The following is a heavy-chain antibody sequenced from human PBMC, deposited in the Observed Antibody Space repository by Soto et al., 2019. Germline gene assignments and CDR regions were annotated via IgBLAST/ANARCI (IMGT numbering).Heavy chain of an antibody. V-gene: IGHV4-39*01. D-gene: IGHD1-26*01. CDR3: ARRMGASYYIDY. CDR1: GGSISSSSYY. J-gene: IGHJ4*02. CDR2: IYYSGST. Sequence: SETLSLTCTVSGGSISSSSYYWGWIRQPPGKGLEWIGSIYYSGSTYYNPSLKSRVTISVDTSKNQFSLKPSSVTAADTAVYYCARRMGASYYIDYWGQGTLVTVSS.